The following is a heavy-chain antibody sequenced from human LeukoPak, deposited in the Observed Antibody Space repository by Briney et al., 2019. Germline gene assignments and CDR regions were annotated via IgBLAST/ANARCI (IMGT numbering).Heavy chain of an antibody. J-gene: IGHJ6*04. Sequence: KPGGSLRLSCAASGFTFSSYSMNWVRQAPGKGLEWVSSISSSGSYIYYADSVKGRFTISRDNAKNSLYLQMNSLRAEDTAVYYCARDANYGMDVWGKGTTVTVSS. V-gene: IGHV3-21*01. CDR3: ARDANYGMDV. CDR1: GFTFSSYS. CDR2: ISSSGSYI.